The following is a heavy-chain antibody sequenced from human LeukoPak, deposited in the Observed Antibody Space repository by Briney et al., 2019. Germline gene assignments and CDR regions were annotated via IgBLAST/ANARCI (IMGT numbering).Heavy chain of an antibody. CDR3: AKALAPSIAVAGTPIDY. Sequence: GGSLRLSCAASGFTFSSYGMHWVRQAPGKGLEWVAVIWYDGSNKYYADSVKGRFTISRDNSKNTLYLQMNCLRAEDTAVYYCAKALAPSIAVAGTPIDYWGQGTLVTVSS. D-gene: IGHD6-19*01. J-gene: IGHJ4*02. CDR2: IWYDGSNK. CDR1: GFTFSSYG. V-gene: IGHV3-33*06.